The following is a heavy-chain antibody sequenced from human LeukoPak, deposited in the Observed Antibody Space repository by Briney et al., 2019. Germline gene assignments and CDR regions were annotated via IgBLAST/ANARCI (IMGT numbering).Heavy chain of an antibody. CDR2: IYSSGRP. J-gene: IGHJ4*02. CDR1: GGSISSYY. Sequence: PSETLSLTCTVSGGSISSYYWSWIRQPAGRGLEWIGHIYSSGRPNYNPSLKSRVTMSVDTSKNQFSLKLTSVTAADTAVYYCAKLGNQWELRRDYWGQGTLVTVSS. CDR3: AKLGNQWELRRDY. D-gene: IGHD3-10*01. V-gene: IGHV4-4*07.